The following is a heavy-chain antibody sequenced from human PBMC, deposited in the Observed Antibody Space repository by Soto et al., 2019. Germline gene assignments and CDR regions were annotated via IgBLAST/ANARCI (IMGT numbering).Heavy chain of an antibody. J-gene: IGHJ3*02. CDR1: GFTFSDYY. CDR3: ARASYCSSGSCPDDAFDI. CDR2: ISSSGSTI. Sequence: GGSLRLSCAASGFTFSDYYMSWIRQAPGKGLEWVSYISSSGSTIYYADSVKGRFTISRDNAKNSLYLQMNSLRAEDTAVYYCARASYCSSGSCPDDAFDIWGQGTMVTVSS. D-gene: IGHD2-15*01. V-gene: IGHV3-11*01.